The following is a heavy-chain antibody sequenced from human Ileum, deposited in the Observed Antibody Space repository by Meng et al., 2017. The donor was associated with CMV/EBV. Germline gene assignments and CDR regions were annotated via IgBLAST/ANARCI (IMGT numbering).Heavy chain of an antibody. D-gene: IGHD2-2*01. CDR1: GFIFSSYA. V-gene: IGHV3-23*01. CDR2: ISSSGDAT. J-gene: IGHJ4*02. Sequence: GGSLRLSCSASGFIFSSYAMYWVRQAPGRGLEWVSGISSSGDATYYADSVKGRFTISRGNSEHTLYLQMNGLTAEDTAVYYCAKPIDYCTSATCHRAFDSWGQGTRVTGSS. CDR3: AKPIDYCTSATCHRAFDS.